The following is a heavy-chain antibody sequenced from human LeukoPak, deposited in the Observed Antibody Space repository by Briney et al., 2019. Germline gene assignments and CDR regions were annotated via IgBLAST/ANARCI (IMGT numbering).Heavy chain of an antibody. J-gene: IGHJ4*02. CDR2: FDPEDGET. CDR3: ATDLNVGSSSSGGFDY. CDR1: GYTLTELS. Sequence: ASVKVSCKVSGYTLTELSMHWVRQAPGKGLEWMGGFDPEDGETIYAQKFQGRVTMTEDTSTDTAYMELSSLRSEDTAVYYCATDLNVGSSSSGGFDYWGQGTLVTVSS. D-gene: IGHD6-6*01. V-gene: IGHV1-24*01.